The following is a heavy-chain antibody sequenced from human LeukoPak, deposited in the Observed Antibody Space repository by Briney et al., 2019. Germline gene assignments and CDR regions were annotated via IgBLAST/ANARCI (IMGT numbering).Heavy chain of an antibody. V-gene: IGHV3-23*01. CDR3: AKDRGYCGADCYKRTDY. CDR1: GFTFSGHN. CDR2: VSISSGTI. J-gene: IGHJ4*02. Sequence: GGSLRLSCAASGFTFSGHNMNWVRQAPGKGLEWISFVSISSGTIYYADSVKGRFTISRDNSKNTLYLQMNSLRAEDTAIYYCAKDRGYCGADCYKRTDYWGQGTLVTVSS. D-gene: IGHD2-21*02.